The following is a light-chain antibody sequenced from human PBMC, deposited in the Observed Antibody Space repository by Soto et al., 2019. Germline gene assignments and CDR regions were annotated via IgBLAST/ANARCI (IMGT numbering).Light chain of an antibody. CDR3: SSFAGINNPLV. J-gene: IGLJ2*01. V-gene: IGLV2-8*01. CDR2: EVN. Sequence: QSALTQPPSASGSPGQSVAISCTGTSSDVGGSNYVSWYQRHPGKAPKLMIFEVNKLPSGVPNRFSGSKSGNTASLTVSGLQAEDEADYYCSSFAGINNPLVFGGGTKLTVL. CDR1: SSDVGGSNY.